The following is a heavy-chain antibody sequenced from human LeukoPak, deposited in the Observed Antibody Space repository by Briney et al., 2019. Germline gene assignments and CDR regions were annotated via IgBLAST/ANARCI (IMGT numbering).Heavy chain of an antibody. CDR1: GGTFSSYA. CDR3: ARDRPGRYCSTISCYSASPFDP. Sequence: GASVKVSCKVSGGTFSSYAINWVRQAPGQGLEWMGGIIPIFGTADYAQKFQGRVTITADESTSTAYMELSSLRSEDTAVYYCARDRPGRYCSTISCYSASPFDPWGQGTLVTVSS. V-gene: IGHV1-69*13. CDR2: IIPIFGTA. J-gene: IGHJ5*02. D-gene: IGHD2-2*02.